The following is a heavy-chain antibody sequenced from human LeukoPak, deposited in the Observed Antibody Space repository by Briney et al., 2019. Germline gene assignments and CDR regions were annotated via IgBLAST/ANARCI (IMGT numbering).Heavy chain of an antibody. V-gene: IGHV3-23*01. J-gene: IGHJ3*02. D-gene: IGHD3-10*01. Sequence: GGSLRLSCAVSGFTFTTYAMSWVRQAPGKGLEWVSAISGSGGSTYYADSVKGRFTISRDNSKNTLYLQMNSLRAEDTAVYYCAKDRVYGSGSYPNDAFDIWGQGTMVTVSS. CDR2: ISGSGGST. CDR3: AKDRVYGSGSYPNDAFDI. CDR1: GFTFTTYA.